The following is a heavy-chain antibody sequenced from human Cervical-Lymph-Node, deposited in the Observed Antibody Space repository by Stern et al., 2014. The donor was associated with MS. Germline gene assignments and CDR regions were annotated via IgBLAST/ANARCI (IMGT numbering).Heavy chain of an antibody. J-gene: IGHJ4*02. V-gene: IGHV3-33*01. CDR2: IWSDGSNP. Sequence: VQLVESGGGVVQPGRSLRLSCAASGFSFSRYAMHWVRQAPGKGLEWVAIIWSDGSNPYDAESVTGRFTISRDNFKNTLYLQMNSLRAEDTSVYYCASAYSSSHYYFDYWGQGTLVTVSS. CDR1: GFSFSRYA. D-gene: IGHD6-13*01. CDR3: ASAYSSSHYYFDY.